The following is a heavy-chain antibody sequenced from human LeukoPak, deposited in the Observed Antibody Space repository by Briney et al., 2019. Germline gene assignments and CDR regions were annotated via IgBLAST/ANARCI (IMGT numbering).Heavy chain of an antibody. D-gene: IGHD2-15*01. CDR3: ASGGMGARKFYSDPFHY. J-gene: IGHJ4*02. CDR2: IRPDGDRT. V-gene: IGHV3-23*01. CDR1: GFTFSTYA. Sequence: GGSLRLSCAASGFTFSTYAITWVRQGPGKGLEWVSAIRPDGDRTYYANSVRGRFTISRDNSKDTVYLQINGLRVEDTAVYYCASGGMGARKFYSDPFHYWGQGTLVTVSS.